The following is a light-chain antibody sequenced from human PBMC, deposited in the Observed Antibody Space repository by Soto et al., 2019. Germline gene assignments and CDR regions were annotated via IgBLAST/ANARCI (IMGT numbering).Light chain of an antibody. CDR3: SSYTSSHTLA. V-gene: IGLV2-14*01. J-gene: IGLJ2*01. CDR1: SSDVGGYNY. Sequence: QSALTQPASVSGSPGQSITISCTGTSSDVGGYNYVSWYQQHPGKAPKLMIYDVTHRPSGVSNRVSGSKSGNTASLTISGLQAEDEADYYCSSYTSSHTLAFGGGTKVTVL. CDR2: DVT.